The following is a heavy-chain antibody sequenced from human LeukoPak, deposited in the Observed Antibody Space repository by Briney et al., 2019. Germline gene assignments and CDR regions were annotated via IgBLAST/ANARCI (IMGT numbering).Heavy chain of an antibody. CDR3: ARGVTQTGYAPDY. D-gene: IGHD2-2*01. CDR2: ISGSGGTT. Sequence: GGSLRLSCAASGFTFYTYAMNWVRQAPGKGLQWVAAISGSGGTTYYADSVKGRFTISRDNSKNTVYLQLSSLRADDTAVYYCARGVTQTGYAPDYWGQGTLVTVSS. CDR1: GFTFYTYA. V-gene: IGHV3-23*01. J-gene: IGHJ4*02.